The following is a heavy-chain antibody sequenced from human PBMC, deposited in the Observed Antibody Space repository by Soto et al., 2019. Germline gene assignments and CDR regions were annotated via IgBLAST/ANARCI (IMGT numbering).Heavy chain of an antibody. J-gene: IGHJ6*02. CDR3: ARTGGMDV. V-gene: IGHV4-34*01. CDR2: INHRGDT. CDR1: GGSFSGYY. Sequence: QVQLQQWGAGLLKPSETLSLTCAVYGGSFSGYYWSWLRQTPEKGLEWIGEINHRGDTKYNPTLESRVTISVDTSKNQFSLKVNSVSAADTAVYYCARTGGMDVWGQGATVTVSS.